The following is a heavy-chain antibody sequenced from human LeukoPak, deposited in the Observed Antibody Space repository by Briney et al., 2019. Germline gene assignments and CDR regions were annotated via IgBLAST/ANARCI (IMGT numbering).Heavy chain of an antibody. CDR1: GFTFSNFW. Sequence: GGSLRLSCTASGFTFSNFWMGWVRQAPGKGLEWVANIKQDETEKFYLGSVKGRFTISRDNAKNTLYLQMNSLRAEDTAVYYCAKIIAVAGTDYWGQGTLVTVSS. CDR2: IKQDETEK. V-gene: IGHV3-7*03. D-gene: IGHD6-19*01. CDR3: AKIIAVAGTDY. J-gene: IGHJ4*02.